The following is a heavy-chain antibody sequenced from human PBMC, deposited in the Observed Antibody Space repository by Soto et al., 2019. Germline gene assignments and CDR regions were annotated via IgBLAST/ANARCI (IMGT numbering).Heavy chain of an antibody. Sequence: SETLSLTCTVSGGSISGYYGMWIRQPPGKGLEWIGYVYYTGNTHYNPSLKSRVTISVDTSKNQFSLNLSSVTAADTALYYCARETPGSGHFDYWGQGILVTVSS. D-gene: IGHD1-26*01. CDR3: ARETPGSGHFDY. J-gene: IGHJ4*02. CDR2: VYYTGNT. V-gene: IGHV4-59*01. CDR1: GGSISGYY.